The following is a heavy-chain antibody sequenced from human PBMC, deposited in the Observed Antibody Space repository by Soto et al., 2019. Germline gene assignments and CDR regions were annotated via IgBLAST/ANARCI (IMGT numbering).Heavy chain of an antibody. CDR3: ASGDYGDYRAYFYYGLDV. J-gene: IGHJ6*02. V-gene: IGHV1-69*01. CDR2: IIPIFDTP. D-gene: IGHD4-17*01. Sequence: QVHLVQSGAEVKKPGSSVRVSCKASGGTFSTFAISWVRQAPGQGLQWMGGIIPIFDTPNYAQNFQGRVTITADESTSTAYLELSGLRSDDTAVYYCASGDYGDYRAYFYYGLDVWGQGTTVTVPS. CDR1: GGTFSTFA.